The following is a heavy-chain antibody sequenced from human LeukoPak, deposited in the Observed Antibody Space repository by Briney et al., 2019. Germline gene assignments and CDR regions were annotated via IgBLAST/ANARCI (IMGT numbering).Heavy chain of an antibody. CDR1: GGSISSYF. V-gene: IGHV4-59*01. D-gene: IGHD1-26*01. CDR2: ISYSGST. Sequence: SETLSLTCTVSGGSISSYFWSWIRQPPGKGLEWIGYISYSGSTNYNPSLKSRVTILVDTSKKQFSLKLSSVTAADTAAYYCARELIVGATMAFDIWGQGTRVTVSS. CDR3: ARELIVGATMAFDI. J-gene: IGHJ3*02.